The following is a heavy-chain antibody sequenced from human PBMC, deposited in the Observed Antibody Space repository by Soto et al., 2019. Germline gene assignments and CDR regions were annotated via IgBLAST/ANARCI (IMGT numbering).Heavy chain of an antibody. CDR1: GYSFTSYW. D-gene: IGHD2-2*01. CDR3: ARIVVVPAAIIRFGMDV. V-gene: IGHV5-10-1*01. Sequence: GESLKISCKGSGYSFTSYWISWVRQMPGKGLEWMGRIDPSDSYTNYSPSFQGHVTISADKSISTAYLQWSSLKASDTAMYYCARIVVVPAAIIRFGMDVWGQGTTVTVSS. CDR2: IDPSDSYT. J-gene: IGHJ6*02.